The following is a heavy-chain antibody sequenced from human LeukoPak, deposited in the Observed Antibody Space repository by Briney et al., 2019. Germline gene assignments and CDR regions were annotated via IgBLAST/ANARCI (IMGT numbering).Heavy chain of an antibody. CDR2: INTNTGNP. V-gene: IGHV7-4-1*02. Sequence: QAPGQGLEWMGWINTNTGNPTYAQGFTGRFVFSLDTSVSTAYLQISSLKAEDTAVYYCARHYYDSSGYYAYYYYYGMDVWGQGTTVTVSS. J-gene: IGHJ6*02. D-gene: IGHD3-22*01. CDR3: ARHYYDSSGYYAYYYYYGMDV.